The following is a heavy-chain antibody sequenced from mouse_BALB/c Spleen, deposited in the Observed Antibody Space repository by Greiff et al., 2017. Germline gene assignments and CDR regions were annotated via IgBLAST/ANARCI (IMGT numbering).Heavy chain of an antibody. J-gene: IGHJ2*01. V-gene: IGHV3-6*02. D-gene: IGHD2-3*01. CDR1: GYSITSGYY. Sequence: EVKLQESGPGLVKPSQSLSLTCSVTGYSITSGYYWNWIRQFPGNKLEWMGYISYDGSNNYNPSLKNRISITRDTSKNQFFLKLNSVTTEDTATYYCARGDDGYSYFDYWGQGTTLTVSS. CDR3: ARGDDGYSYFDY. CDR2: ISYDGSN.